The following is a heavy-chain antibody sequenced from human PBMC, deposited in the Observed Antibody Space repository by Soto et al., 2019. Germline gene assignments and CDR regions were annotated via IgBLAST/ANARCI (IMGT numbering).Heavy chain of an antibody. CDR3: ARVPGDYVIPHFYF. Sequence: ASVKVSCKTSGYTFSNYAIRWVRQAPGQRLEWMGWINTDNGKCTQKFQGRVTISRDTSASTAYMELSSLRSEDTAIYYCARVPGDYVIPHFYFCAQGTLVTVSS. CDR2: INTDNG. V-gene: IGHV1-3*04. CDR1: GYTFSNYA. J-gene: IGHJ4*01. D-gene: IGHD3-16*02.